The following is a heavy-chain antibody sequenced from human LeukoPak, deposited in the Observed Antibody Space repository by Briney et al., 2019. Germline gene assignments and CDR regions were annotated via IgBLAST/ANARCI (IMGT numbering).Heavy chain of an antibody. CDR3: ARGRGLGELAVASFDS. V-gene: IGHV3-7*01. D-gene: IGHD6-19*01. CDR2: IKQDGSEK. Sequence: QPGGSLRLSCAASGFTFSSYWMSWVRQAPGKGLEWVANIKQDGSEKYYVDSVKGRFTISRDNANNSLYLQMNSLRADDTAVYYYARGRGLGELAVASFDSWGQGILVTVSS. CDR1: GFTFSSYW. J-gene: IGHJ4*02.